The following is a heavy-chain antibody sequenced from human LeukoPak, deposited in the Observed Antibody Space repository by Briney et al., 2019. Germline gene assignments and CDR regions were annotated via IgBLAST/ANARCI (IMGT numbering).Heavy chain of an antibody. D-gene: IGHD3-22*01. CDR3: ARRRSKAYEN. V-gene: IGHV3-53*01. CDR1: GITVSSHY. J-gene: IGHJ4*02. CDR2: ISSGSST. Sequence: PVGSLRLSCAASGITVSSHYMTWVRQAPGKGLEWVSLISSGSSTYYADSVKGRFTISGDNSKNTLYLQLNSLRADDTAVYYCARRRSKAYENWGQGTLVTVSS.